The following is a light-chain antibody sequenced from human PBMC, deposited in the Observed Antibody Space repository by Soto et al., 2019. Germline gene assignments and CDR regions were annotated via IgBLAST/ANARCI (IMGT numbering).Light chain of an antibody. CDR2: FVS. CDR3: CSYANTNTFV. Sequence: QSVLTQPASVSGSPGQSITISCTGTSSDVGNYDSVSWYQQYPGKAPKLMISFVSNRPSGVSYRFSGSKSGNTASLTISGLQAEDEADYYCCSYANTNTFVFGTGTKVTVL. V-gene: IGLV2-14*03. CDR1: SSDVGNYDS. J-gene: IGLJ1*01.